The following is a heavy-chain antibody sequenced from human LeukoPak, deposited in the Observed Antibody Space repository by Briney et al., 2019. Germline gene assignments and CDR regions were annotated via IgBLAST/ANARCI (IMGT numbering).Heavy chain of an antibody. CDR3: AAVMLRDYGGNSDYFDY. CDR2: IVVGSGNT. D-gene: IGHD4-23*01. Sequence: SVKVSCTASGFTFTSSAMQWVRQARGQRLEWIGWIVVGSGNTNYAQKFQERVTITRDMSTSTAYMELSSLRSEDTAVYYCAAVMLRDYGGNSDYFDYWGRGTVVTVSS. V-gene: IGHV1-58*02. CDR1: GFTFTSSA. J-gene: IGHJ4*02.